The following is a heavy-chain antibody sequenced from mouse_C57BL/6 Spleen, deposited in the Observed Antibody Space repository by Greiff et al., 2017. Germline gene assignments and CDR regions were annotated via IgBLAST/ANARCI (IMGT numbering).Heavy chain of an antibody. CDR1: GYTFTSYW. CDR2: IHPNSGST. Sequence: QVQLQQPGAELVKPGASVKLSCKASGYTFTSYWMNWVKQRPGKGLEWIGMIHPNSGSTNYHEKFKSKATLTVDKSSSTAYMQLSSLTSEDSAVYYCARNSNSPFDDWGQGTTLTVSS. V-gene: IGHV1-64*01. D-gene: IGHD2-5*01. J-gene: IGHJ2*01. CDR3: ARNSNSPFDD.